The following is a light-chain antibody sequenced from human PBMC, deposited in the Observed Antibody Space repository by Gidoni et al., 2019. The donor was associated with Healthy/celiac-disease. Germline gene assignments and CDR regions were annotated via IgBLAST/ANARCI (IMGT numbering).Light chain of an antibody. CDR3: QQRSNWPRLT. Sequence: EIVLTQSPATLSLSPGERATLSCRASQSVSSYLAWYQQKPGQAPRLLNYDASNRATGIPARFSGSGSGTDFTLTISSLEPEDFAVYYCQQRSNWPRLTFGGXTKVEIK. CDR2: DAS. J-gene: IGKJ4*01. V-gene: IGKV3-11*01. CDR1: QSVSSY.